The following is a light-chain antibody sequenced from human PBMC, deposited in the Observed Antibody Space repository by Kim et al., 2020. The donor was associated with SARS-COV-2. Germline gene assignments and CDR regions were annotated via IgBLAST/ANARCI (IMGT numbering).Light chain of an antibody. CDR1: SSNIGSNY. J-gene: IGLJ2*01. CDR2: SNN. Sequence: PGQRVTISVSGSSSNIGSNYVYWSQQLPGTAPKLLIYSNNPRPSGVPAQFSGSKSGTSASLAISGLRSEDEADDYCAAWDDSLSALFGGGTKVTVL. CDR3: AAWDDSLSAL. V-gene: IGLV1-47*02.